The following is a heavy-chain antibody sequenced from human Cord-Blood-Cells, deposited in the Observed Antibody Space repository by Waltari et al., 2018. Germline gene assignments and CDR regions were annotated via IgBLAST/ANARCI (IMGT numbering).Heavy chain of an antibody. Sequence: QVQLVQSGAEVKKPGSSVKVSCKASGGTFSSYAISWVRQAPGQGLEWMGEIIPIFGTANYAQKFQGRVTITADKSTSTAYMELSSLRSEDTAVYYCARGRYRYGSSWDYEYFQHWGQGTLVTVSS. J-gene: IGHJ1*01. D-gene: IGHD6-13*01. CDR1: GGTFSSYA. V-gene: IGHV1-69*06. CDR3: ARGRYRYGSSWDYEYFQH. CDR2: IIPIFGTA.